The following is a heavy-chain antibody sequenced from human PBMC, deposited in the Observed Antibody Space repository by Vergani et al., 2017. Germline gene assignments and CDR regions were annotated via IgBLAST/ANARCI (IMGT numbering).Heavy chain of an antibody. D-gene: IGHD5-12*01. J-gene: IGHJ6*02. CDR3: ARGNSGYDDPSYYYYGMDV. V-gene: IGHV3-53*04. Sequence: EVQLVESGGGLVQPGGSLRLSCAASGFTVSSNYMSWVRQAPGKGLEWVSVIYSGGSTYYADSVKGRFTISRHNSKNTLYLQMNSLRAEDTAVYSCARGNSGYDDPSYYYYGMDVWGQGTTVTVSS. CDR1: GFTVSSNY. CDR2: IYSGGST.